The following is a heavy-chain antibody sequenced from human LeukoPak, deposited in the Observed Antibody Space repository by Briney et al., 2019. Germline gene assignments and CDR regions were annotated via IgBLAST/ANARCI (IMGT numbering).Heavy chain of an antibody. CDR3: ARKVRYFDWLLSAFDY. Sequence: PGGSLRLSCAASGFTFSSYWMNWVRQAPGKGLEWVSYISSSGSTIYYADSVKGRFTISRDNAKNSLYLQMNSLRAEDTAVYYCARKVRYFDWLLSAFDYWGQGTLVTVSS. D-gene: IGHD3-9*01. CDR1: GFTFSSYW. CDR2: ISSSGSTI. V-gene: IGHV3-48*04. J-gene: IGHJ4*02.